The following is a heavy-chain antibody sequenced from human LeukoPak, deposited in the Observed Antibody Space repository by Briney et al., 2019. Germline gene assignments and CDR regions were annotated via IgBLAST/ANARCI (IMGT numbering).Heavy chain of an antibody. J-gene: IGHJ4*02. CDR2: ISGSGGST. Sequence: GGSLRLSCAGSGFTFSSYAMSWVRQAPGKGLEWVSAISGSGGSTYYADSVKGRFTISRDNSRNTLYLQMNTLRAEDTAVYFCAKSPVSSCRGSFCYPFDYWGQGNLVTVSS. D-gene: IGHD2-15*01. CDR3: AKSPVSSCRGSFCYPFDY. V-gene: IGHV3-23*01. CDR1: GFTFSSYA.